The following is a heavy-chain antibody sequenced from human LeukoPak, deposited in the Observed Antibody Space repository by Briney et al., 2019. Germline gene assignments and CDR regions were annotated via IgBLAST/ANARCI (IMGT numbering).Heavy chain of an antibody. D-gene: IGHD3-10*01. J-gene: IGHJ6*03. V-gene: IGHV3-21*01. CDR1: GFTFSSYS. Sequence: GGSLRLSCAASGFTFSSYSMNLVRQAPGKGLEWVSSISSSSSYIYYADSVKGRFTISRDNDKNSLYLQMSSLRAEDTAVYYCARDEYYGSGSYYNYYYYMDVWGKGTTVTVSS. CDR3: ARDEYYGSGSYYNYYYYMDV. CDR2: ISSSSSYI.